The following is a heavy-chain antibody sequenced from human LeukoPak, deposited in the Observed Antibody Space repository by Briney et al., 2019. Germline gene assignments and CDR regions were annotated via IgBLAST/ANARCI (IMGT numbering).Heavy chain of an antibody. Sequence: KASETLSLTCTVSGGSISSYYWSWIRQPPGKGLEWIGYIYYSGSTYYNPSLRSRVTISVDTSKNQFSLKLSSVTAADTAVYYCARDGSGVQGAFDIWGQGTMVTVSS. V-gene: IGHV4-59*01. J-gene: IGHJ3*02. D-gene: IGHD1-1*01. CDR3: ARDGSGVQGAFDI. CDR1: GGSISSYY. CDR2: IYYSGST.